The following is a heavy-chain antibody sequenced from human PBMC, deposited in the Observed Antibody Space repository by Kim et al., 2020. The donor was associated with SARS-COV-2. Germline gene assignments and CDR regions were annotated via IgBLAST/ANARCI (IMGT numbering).Heavy chain of an antibody. Sequence: GESLKISCKGSGYRFTSYWIGWVRQMPGKGLEWMGIIYPGDSDITYSPSFQGQVTISADKSISTAYLQWSSLKASDTAMYYCARRPLGAAAGTGWFDPWGQGTLATVSS. V-gene: IGHV5-51*01. J-gene: IGHJ5*02. CDR3: ARRPLGAAAGTGWFDP. D-gene: IGHD6-13*01. CDR2: IYPGDSDI. CDR1: GYRFTSYW.